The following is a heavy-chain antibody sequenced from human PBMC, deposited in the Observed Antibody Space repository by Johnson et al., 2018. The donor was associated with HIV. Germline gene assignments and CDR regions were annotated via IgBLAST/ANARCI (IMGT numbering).Heavy chain of an antibody. CDR3: ASSYDSSGFDAFDI. CDR1: GFTFDDYA. J-gene: IGHJ3*02. V-gene: IGHV3-48*03. D-gene: IGHD3-22*01. Sequence: VQLVESGGGLVQPGRSLRLSCAASGFTFDDYAMHWVRQAPGKGLEWVSYISSSGSTIYYADSVKGRFTISRDNAKNSLYLQMNSLRAEDTAVYYCASSYDSSGFDAFDIWGQGTMVTVSS. CDR2: ISSSGSTI.